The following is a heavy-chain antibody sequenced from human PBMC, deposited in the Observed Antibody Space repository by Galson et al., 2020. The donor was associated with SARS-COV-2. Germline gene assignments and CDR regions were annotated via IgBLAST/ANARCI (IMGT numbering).Heavy chain of an antibody. V-gene: IGHV2-70*11. D-gene: IGHD3-10*01. J-gene: IGHJ4*02. CDR3: AREFPEGATSLDY. Sequence: ESGPTLVKPTQTLRLTCTFSGFSLSTSGMCVSWIRQPPGKALEWLARIDWDDDKYYSTSLKPRLTISKDTSGNQVVLTMTNMDPMDTATYYCAREFPEGATSLDYWGQGTLVTVSS. CDR2: IDWDDDK. CDR1: GFSLSTSGMC.